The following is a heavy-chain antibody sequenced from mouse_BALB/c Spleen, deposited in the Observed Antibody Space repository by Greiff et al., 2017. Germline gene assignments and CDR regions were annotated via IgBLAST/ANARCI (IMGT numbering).Heavy chain of an antibody. CDR2: IDPETGGT. V-gene: IGHV1-15*01. CDR3: TRDYRYDGYYAMDY. CDR1: GYTFTDYE. D-gene: IGHD2-14*01. Sequence: VQLQQSGAELVRPGASVTLSCKASGYTFTDYEMHWVKQTPVHGLEWIGAIDPETGGTAYNQKFKGKATLTADKSSSTAYMELRSLTSEDSAVYYCTRDYRYDGYYAMDYWGQGTSVTVSS. J-gene: IGHJ4*01.